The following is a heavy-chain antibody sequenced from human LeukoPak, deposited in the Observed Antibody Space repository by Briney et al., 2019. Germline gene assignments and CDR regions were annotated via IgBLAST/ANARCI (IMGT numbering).Heavy chain of an antibody. CDR3: ARGRYYYGSGSYYPFDY. CDR2: ISYSGST. Sequence: KSSETLSLTCTVSGGSISSGDYYWSWIRQPPGKGLEWIGYISYSGSTYYNPSLKSRVTISVDTSKNQFSLKLSSVTAADTAVYYCARGRYYYGSGSYYPFDYWGQGTLVTVSS. D-gene: IGHD3-10*01. J-gene: IGHJ4*02. V-gene: IGHV4-30-4*01. CDR1: GGSISSGDYY.